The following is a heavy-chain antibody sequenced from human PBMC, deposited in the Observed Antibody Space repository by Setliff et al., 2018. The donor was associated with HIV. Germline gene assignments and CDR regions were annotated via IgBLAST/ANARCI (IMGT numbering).Heavy chain of an antibody. CDR2: IWPDDSDT. CDR3: ALSGTGHDYYMDV. J-gene: IGHJ6*03. Sequence: GESLKISCKASGYSFSNYWVGWVRQMPGNGLEWVGLIWPDDSDTIYSPSFQGQVTISADTSISTAYLQWSSLKASDTAMYYCALSGTGHDYYMDVWGKGTTGTVSS. D-gene: IGHD3-10*01. CDR1: GYSFSNYW. V-gene: IGHV5-51*01.